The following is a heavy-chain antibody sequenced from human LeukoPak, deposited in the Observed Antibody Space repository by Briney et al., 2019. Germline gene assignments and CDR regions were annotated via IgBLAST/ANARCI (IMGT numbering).Heavy chain of an antibody. CDR2: IYYSGST. J-gene: IGHJ3*02. CDR3: ARHVGGWSTVTHQTDAFDI. Sequence: PSETLSLTCTVSGGSISSYYWSWIRQPPGKGLEWIGYIYYSGSTNYNPSLKSRVTISVDTSKNQFSLKLSSVTAADTAVYYCARHVGGWSTVTHQTDAFDIWGQGTMVTVSS. V-gene: IGHV4-59*08. D-gene: IGHD4-17*01. CDR1: GGSISSYY.